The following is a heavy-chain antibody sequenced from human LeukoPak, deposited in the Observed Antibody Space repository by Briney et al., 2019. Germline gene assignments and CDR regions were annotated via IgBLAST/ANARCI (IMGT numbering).Heavy chain of an antibody. D-gene: IGHD3-22*01. J-gene: IGHJ5*02. CDR2: IYYSGST. CDR3: ARDGNDSSGYSSLGFDP. CDR1: GGSISSGGYY. V-gene: IGHV4-31*03. Sequence: SQTLSLTCTVSGGSISSGGYYWRWIRQHPGKGLEWIGYIYYSGSTYYNPSLKSRVTISVDTSKNQFSLKLSSVTAADTAVYYCARDGNDSSGYSSLGFDPWGQGTLVTVSS.